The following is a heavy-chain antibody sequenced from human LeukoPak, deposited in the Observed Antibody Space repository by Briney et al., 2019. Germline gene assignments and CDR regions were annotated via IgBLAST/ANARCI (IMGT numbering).Heavy chain of an antibody. D-gene: IGHD2-15*01. J-gene: IGHJ6*03. CDR1: GFTFSSYA. Sequence: GGSLRLSCAASGFTFSSYAMSWVRQAPGKGLEWVSAISGSGGSTYYADSVKGRFTISRDNCKNTLYLQMNSLRAEDTAVYYCAKGLSATPYYYYYMDVWGKGTTVTVSS. V-gene: IGHV3-23*01. CDR3: AKGLSATPYYYYYMDV. CDR2: ISGSGGST.